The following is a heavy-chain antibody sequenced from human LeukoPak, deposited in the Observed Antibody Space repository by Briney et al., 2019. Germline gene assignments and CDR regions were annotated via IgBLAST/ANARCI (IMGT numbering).Heavy chain of an antibody. CDR1: GYTFTTYG. D-gene: IGHD3-22*01. V-gene: IGHV1-18*01. Sequence: GASVKVSCKASGYTFTTYGISWVRQAPGQGLEWMGWISAYNGNTNYAQKLQGRVTMTTDTSTSTAYMELSSLRSEDTAVYYCAATYYYDSSGFGWFDPWGQGTLVTVSS. CDR3: AATYYYDSSGFGWFDP. J-gene: IGHJ5*02. CDR2: ISAYNGNT.